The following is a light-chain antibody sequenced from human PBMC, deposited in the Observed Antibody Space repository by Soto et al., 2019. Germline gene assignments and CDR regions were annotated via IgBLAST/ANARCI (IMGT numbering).Light chain of an antibody. CDR2: AAS. J-gene: IGKJ3*01. V-gene: IGKV1-16*02. CDR3: QQYKDYPLT. CDR1: QDISNY. Sequence: DIQMTQSPSSLSASVGDRVTITCRASQDISNYLVWFQQKPGKAPKSLIYAASRLQSGVPSKFSGSGSGTDFTLTISSLQPEDFATYYCQQYKDYPLTFGPGTKLDIK.